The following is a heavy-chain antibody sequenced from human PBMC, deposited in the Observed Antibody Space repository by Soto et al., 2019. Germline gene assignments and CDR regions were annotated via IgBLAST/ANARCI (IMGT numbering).Heavy chain of an antibody. Sequence: SVKVSCKASGGTFNKFAFSWVRQAPGQGFEWMGGIIPVFRSANYAQRFRGRITITADEYTSTVYLYLNDLRSDDTAVYYCARRYCASDNCPLFYYFVDLWGLGTTVTVSS. CDR3: ARRYCASDNCPLFYYFVDL. V-gene: IGHV1-69*13. D-gene: IGHD2-21*02. CDR1: GGTFNKFA. J-gene: IGHJ6*02. CDR2: IIPVFRSA.